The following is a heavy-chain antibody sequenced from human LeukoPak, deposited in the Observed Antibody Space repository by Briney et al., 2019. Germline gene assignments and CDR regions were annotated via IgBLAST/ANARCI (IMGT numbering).Heavy chain of an antibody. Sequence: GGSLRLSCAASGFTCSDHDMDWVRQAPGKGLEWVANIKPDGSVGYYVDSVRGRFIISRDNAGNSLYLQMNSLRVEDTAVYYCTQNLVAAAGDHWGQGTLVTVSS. J-gene: IGHJ4*02. D-gene: IGHD6-13*01. CDR1: GFTCSDHD. CDR3: TQNLVAAAGDH. CDR2: IKPDGSVG. V-gene: IGHV3-7*01.